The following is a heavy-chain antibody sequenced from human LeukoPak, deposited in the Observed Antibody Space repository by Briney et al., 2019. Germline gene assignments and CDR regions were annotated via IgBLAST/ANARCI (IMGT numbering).Heavy chain of an antibody. CDR1: GFTFSSYA. CDR3: ATIRDSSSWAFDY. V-gene: IGHV3-23*01. D-gene: IGHD6-13*01. CDR2: ISGSGGST. Sequence: PGGSLRLSCAASGFTFSSYAMSWVRQAPGKGLEWVSAISGSGGSTYYADSVKGRFTISRDNSKNTLYLQMNSLKTEDTAVYYCATIRDSSSWAFDYWGQGTLVTVSS. J-gene: IGHJ4*02.